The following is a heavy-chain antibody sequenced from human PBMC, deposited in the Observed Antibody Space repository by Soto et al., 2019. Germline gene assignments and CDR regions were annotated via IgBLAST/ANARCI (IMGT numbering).Heavy chain of an antibody. CDR1: GGSFSGYY. J-gene: IGHJ5*02. V-gene: IGHV4-34*02. Sequence: QVQLQQWGAGLLKPSETLSLTCAVYGGSFSGYYWSWIRQPPGKGLEWIGEINHSGSTNYNPSLKSRVTISVDTSKNQFSLKLSSVTAADTAVYYCARSHRVLRFLGGDWFDPWGQGTLVTVSS. CDR3: ARSHRVLRFLGGDWFDP. CDR2: INHSGST. D-gene: IGHD3-3*01.